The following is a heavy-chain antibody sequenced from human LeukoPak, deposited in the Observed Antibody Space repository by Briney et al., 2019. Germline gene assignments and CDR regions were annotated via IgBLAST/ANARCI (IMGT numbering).Heavy chain of an antibody. D-gene: IGHD7-27*01. CDR3: ARDLAWGAFDY. CDR2: ISYDGGNE. Sequence: GGSLRLSCTASGFTFSSYPMHWVRQAPGKGLEWVAVISYDGGNEYYADSVKGRFTISRDNSKNTLYLQMDSLRVEDTAVYYCARDLAWGAFDYWGQGTLVTVSS. J-gene: IGHJ4*02. CDR1: GFTFSSYP. V-gene: IGHV3-30*04.